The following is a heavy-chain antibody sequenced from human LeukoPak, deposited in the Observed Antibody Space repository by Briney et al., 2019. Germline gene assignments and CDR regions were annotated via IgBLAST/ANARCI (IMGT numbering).Heavy chain of an antibody. D-gene: IGHD6-13*01. CDR1: GFTFSSYA. CDR3: ATEVAAGGPQDY. Sequence: PGGSLRLSCAASGFTFSSYAMSWVREAPGKGLDWLTVISNDGSKTYYADSVKGRFTISRDNSKNTLYLQLNSLRAEDTAVYYCATEVAAGGPQDYWGQGTLVTVSS. J-gene: IGHJ4*02. V-gene: IGHV3-30*03. CDR2: ISNDGSKT.